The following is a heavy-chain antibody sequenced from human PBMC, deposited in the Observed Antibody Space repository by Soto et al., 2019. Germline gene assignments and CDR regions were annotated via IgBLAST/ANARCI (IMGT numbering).Heavy chain of an antibody. CDR3: ARDSPEESPYGDYEPSEYYFDY. D-gene: IGHD4-17*01. J-gene: IGHJ4*02. V-gene: IGHV4-61*08. CDR1: GGSISSGGYY. CDR2: IYYSGST. Sequence: SETLSLTCTVSGGSISSGGYYWSWIRQPPGKGLEWIGYIYYSGSTNYNPSLKSRVTISVDTSKNQFSLKLSSVTAADTAVYYCARDSPEESPYGDYEPSEYYFDYWGQGTLVTVSS.